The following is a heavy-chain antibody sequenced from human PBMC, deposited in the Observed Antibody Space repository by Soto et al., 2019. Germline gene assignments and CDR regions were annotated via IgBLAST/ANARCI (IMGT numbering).Heavy chain of an antibody. V-gene: IGHV1-69*13. Sequence: WASVKVSCKASGGTFNNYAISWVRQAPGQGPEWMGGIIPLFGTTNYAQKFQGRVTITADESTSTAYMELSSLRSEDTAFYYCARPRSHYYDRSAERAFDIWGQGTMVTVSS. CDR1: GGTFNNYA. CDR2: IIPLFGTT. CDR3: ARPRSHYYDRSAERAFDI. D-gene: IGHD3-22*01. J-gene: IGHJ3*02.